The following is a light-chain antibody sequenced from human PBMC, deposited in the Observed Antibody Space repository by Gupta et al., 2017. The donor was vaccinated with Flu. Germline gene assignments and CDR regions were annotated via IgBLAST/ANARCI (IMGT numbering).Light chain of an antibody. CDR3: RQGLQGPWT. CDR1: QSILHSNGYNY. CDR2: VGS. Sequence: VITEYPVSMPVTPGEAASISCRSSQSILHSNGYNYLDWYLQKPGQAPQLLIYVGSNRASGVPDRFSGSGSGTDFTLKISRVEADDVGVYYCRQGLQGPWTFGQGTKVEIK. V-gene: IGKV2-28*01. J-gene: IGKJ1*01.